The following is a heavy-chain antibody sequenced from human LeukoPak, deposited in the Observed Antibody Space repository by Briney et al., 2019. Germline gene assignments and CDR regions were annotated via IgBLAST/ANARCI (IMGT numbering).Heavy chain of an antibody. J-gene: IGHJ3*02. D-gene: IGHD3-22*01. CDR2: IYYSGSA. CDR1: GGSISKSSYY. Sequence: SETLSLTCTVSGGSISKSSYYWGWIRQPPGKGLEWIGSIYYSGSAYYNPSLKSRVTICVYTSKSQFSLKLSSVPAADTAMYYCASQWYYYDSSGLDAFDIWGQGTMVTVSS. V-gene: IGHV4-39*01. CDR3: ASQWYYYDSSGLDAFDI.